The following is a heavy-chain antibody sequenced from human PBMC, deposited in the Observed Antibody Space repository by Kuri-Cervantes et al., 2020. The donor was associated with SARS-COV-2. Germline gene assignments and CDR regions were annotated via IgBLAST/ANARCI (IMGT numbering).Heavy chain of an antibody. CDR1: GFTVSSNY. Sequence: GGSLRLSCAASGFTVSSNYMSWVRQAPGKGLEWVSVIYSGGSTYYADSVKGRFTISRDNSKNTLCLQMNSLRAEDTAVYYCARAGYDFWSGYPNYYYYGMDVWGQGTTVTVSS. CDR2: IYSGGST. J-gene: IGHJ6*02. CDR3: ARAGYDFWSGYPNYYYYGMDV. V-gene: IGHV3-53*01. D-gene: IGHD3-3*01.